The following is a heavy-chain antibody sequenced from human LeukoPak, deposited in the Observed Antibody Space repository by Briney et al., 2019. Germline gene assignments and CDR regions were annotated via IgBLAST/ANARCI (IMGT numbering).Heavy chain of an antibody. CDR1: GFTFSRYD. J-gene: IGHJ2*01. D-gene: IGHD6-13*01. V-gene: IGHV3-13*01. CDR2: IGTAGEI. Sequence: GGSLRLSCAASGFTFSRYDMHWVRQPTGKGLEWVSGIGTAGEIYYPGSVKGRFTISRENAKNSLYLQMNSLRAGDTAVYYCARAGYSSSWYSRYFDLWGRGTLVTVSS. CDR3: ARAGYSSSWYSRYFDL.